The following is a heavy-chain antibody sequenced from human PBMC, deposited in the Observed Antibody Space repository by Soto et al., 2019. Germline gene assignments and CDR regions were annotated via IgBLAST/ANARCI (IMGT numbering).Heavy chain of an antibody. Sequence: PGGSLRLSCAASGFTFSSYAMHWVRQAPGKGLEWVAVISYDGSNKYYADSVKGRFTISRDNSKNTLYLQMNSLRAEDTAVYYCAREALTNSSSWSFDIWGQGTMVTVS. CDR1: GFTFSSYA. CDR3: AREALTNSSSWSFDI. V-gene: IGHV3-30-3*01. J-gene: IGHJ3*02. CDR2: ISYDGSNK. D-gene: IGHD6-13*01.